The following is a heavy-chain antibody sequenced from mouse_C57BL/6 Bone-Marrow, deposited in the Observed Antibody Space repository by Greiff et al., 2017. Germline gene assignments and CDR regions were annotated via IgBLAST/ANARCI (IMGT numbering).Heavy chain of an antibody. V-gene: IGHV1-59*01. Sequence: QVQLQQPGAELVRPGTSVKLSCTASGYTFTSYWMHWVKQRPGQGLEWIGVIDPSDSYTNYNPKFKGKATLTVDTSSSTAYMQLSSLTSEDSAVYYCARGNCGSSWGDDWGKGTTLTVSS. J-gene: IGHJ2*01. D-gene: IGHD1-1*01. CDR1: GYTFTSYW. CDR2: IDPSDSYT. CDR3: ARGNCGSSWGDD.